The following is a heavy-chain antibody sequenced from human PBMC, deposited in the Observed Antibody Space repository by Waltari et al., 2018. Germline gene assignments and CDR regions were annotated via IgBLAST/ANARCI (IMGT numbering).Heavy chain of an antibody. Sequence: QVQLQESGPGLVKPSQTLSLTCTVSGGSISSGDYYWSWIRQPPGKGLEWIGYIYYSGSTYYNPSLKSRVTISVDTSKNQFSLKLSSVTAADTAVYYCARVAEGDFWSGYGYYFDYWGQGTLVTVSS. D-gene: IGHD3-3*01. V-gene: IGHV4-30-4*08. J-gene: IGHJ4*02. CDR2: IYYSGST. CDR1: GGSISSGDYY. CDR3: ARVAEGDFWSGYGYYFDY.